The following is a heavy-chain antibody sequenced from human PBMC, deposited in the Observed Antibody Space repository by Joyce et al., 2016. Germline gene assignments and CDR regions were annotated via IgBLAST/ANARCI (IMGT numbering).Heavy chain of an antibody. J-gene: IGHJ3*02. CDR3: ARDIHYYNSSGYYWGAFDI. Sequence: QVQLVQSGSEVKKPGASVEVSCKASGYIFTTYGISWVRQAPGQGFEWRGGISAHHGNTKYAQKFQGRVTMTIDTSTSTAYMELESLRSDDTAVYYCARDIHYYNSSGYYWGAFDIWGQGTMVSVSS. CDR2: ISAHHGNT. D-gene: IGHD3-22*01. CDR1: GYIFTTYG. V-gene: IGHV1-18*01.